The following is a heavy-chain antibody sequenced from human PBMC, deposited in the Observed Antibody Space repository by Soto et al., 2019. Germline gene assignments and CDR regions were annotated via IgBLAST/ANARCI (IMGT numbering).Heavy chain of an antibody. J-gene: IGHJ6*02. Sequence: QVQLVQSGAEVKKPGSSVKVSCKASGGTFSSYAISWVRQAPGQGLEWMGGIIPIFGTANYAQKFQGRVTSPADDSTSTAYMDLSSLRSEDTAVYYCARHVPAAGYYYGMDVWCQGTTVTVSS. V-gene: IGHV1-69*12. CDR1: GGTFSSYA. CDR3: ARHVPAAGYYYGMDV. CDR2: IIPIFGTA. D-gene: IGHD2-2*01.